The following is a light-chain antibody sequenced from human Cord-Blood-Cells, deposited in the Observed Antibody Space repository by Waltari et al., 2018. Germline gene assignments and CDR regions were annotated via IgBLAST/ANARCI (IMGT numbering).Light chain of an antibody. CDR2: GAS. J-gene: IGKJ3*01. V-gene: IGKV3-20*01. CDR1: QSVSASY. Sequence: ETVLTQSPGTLSLSPGERDNLSCRASQSVSASYLAWYQKKPGQAPSLLIYGASSRATGIPGRFSGSGSGTDFTLTISRLEPEDFAVYYCQQYGSSPFTFGPGTKVDIK. CDR3: QQYGSSPFT.